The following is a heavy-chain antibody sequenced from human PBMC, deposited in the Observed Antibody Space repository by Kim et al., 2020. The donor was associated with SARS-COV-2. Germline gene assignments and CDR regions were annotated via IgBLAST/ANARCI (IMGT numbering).Heavy chain of an antibody. J-gene: IGHJ4*02. D-gene: IGHD3-22*01. V-gene: IGHV3-33*01. Sequence: ADSVKGRFTISRDNSKNTLYLQMNSLRAEDTAVYYCARDLYYDSSGYSGYWGQGTLVTVSS. CDR3: ARDLYYDSSGYSGY.